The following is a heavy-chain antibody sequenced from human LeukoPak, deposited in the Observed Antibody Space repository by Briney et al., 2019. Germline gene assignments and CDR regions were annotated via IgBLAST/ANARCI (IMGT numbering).Heavy chain of an antibody. J-gene: IGHJ4*02. CDR3: ARDRGRVAGNFDY. CDR1: GGSISSYY. Sequence: SETLSLTCTVSGGSISSYYWSWIRQPAGKGLEWIGRIYTSGSTNYNPSLKSRVTISVDKSKNQFTLKLSSVTAADTAVYYCARDRGRVAGNFDYWGQGTLVTVSS. V-gene: IGHV4-4*07. CDR2: IYTSGST. D-gene: IGHD6-19*01.